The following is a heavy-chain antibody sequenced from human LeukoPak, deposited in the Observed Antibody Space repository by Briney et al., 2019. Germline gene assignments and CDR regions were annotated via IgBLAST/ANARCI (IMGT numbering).Heavy chain of an antibody. CDR2: INPSGGST. CDR1: GYTFTSCY. CDR3: ARQHYDFWSGYYTKSTLNYGMGV. J-gene: IGHJ6*02. Sequence: GASVKVSCKASGYTFTSCYMHWVRQAPGQGLEWMGLINPSGGSTTYAQRFQGRVTMTRNTSISTACMELSSLRSEDTAVYYCARQHYDFWSGYYTKSTLNYGMGVWGQGTTVTVSS. V-gene: IGHV1-46*01. D-gene: IGHD3-3*01.